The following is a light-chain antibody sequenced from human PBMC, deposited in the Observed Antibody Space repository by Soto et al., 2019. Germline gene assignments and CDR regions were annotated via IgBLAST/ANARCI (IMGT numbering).Light chain of an antibody. CDR1: QGIAGY. Sequence: IHVTHSPSSVSASLGDIVTITFRASQGIAGYLAWYQHKPGRTPELLIHGASRLQSGVPARFSGSGSGTDFTLSINSLQPEDFATYYCQQAYSFPITFGQGTRLEIK. CDR3: QQAYSFPIT. J-gene: IGKJ5*01. CDR2: GAS. V-gene: IGKV1D-12*01.